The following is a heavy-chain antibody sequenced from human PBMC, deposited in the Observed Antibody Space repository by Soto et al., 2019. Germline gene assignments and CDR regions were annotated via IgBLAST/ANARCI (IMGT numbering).Heavy chain of an antibody. D-gene: IGHD5-18*01. J-gene: IGHJ4*02. CDR2: MYSDVRT. CDR1: GLTVSTNY. Sequence: EVQLVESGGGLVQPGGSLRLSCAAPGLTVSTNYMSWVRQAPGKGLEWVSIMYSDVRTFHADSVKGRFTISRDKSKNMLYLQMNSLRAEDTAGYYCARVTPRAFDYWGQGTLVTVSS. CDR3: ARVTPRAFDY. V-gene: IGHV3-66*01.